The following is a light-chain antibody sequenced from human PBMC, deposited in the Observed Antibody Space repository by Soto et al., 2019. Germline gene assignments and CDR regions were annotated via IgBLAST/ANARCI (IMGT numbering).Light chain of an antibody. V-gene: IGLV2-14*01. J-gene: IGLJ2*01. Sequence: QSALTQPAAVSGSPGQSITISCTGTSSDVGGYNYVSWYQQHPGKAPKVLIYEVANRPSGVSNRFSGSKSGNTASLTISGLQAEYEGDYYCSSYTSSSTLVFGGGTKVTVL. CDR3: SSYTSSSTLV. CDR1: SSDVGGYNY. CDR2: EVA.